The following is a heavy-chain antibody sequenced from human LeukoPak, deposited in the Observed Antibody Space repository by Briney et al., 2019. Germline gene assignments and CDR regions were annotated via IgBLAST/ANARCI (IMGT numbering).Heavy chain of an antibody. CDR1: SASITSDDFY. J-gene: IGHJ6*03. V-gene: IGHV4-30-2*06. CDR2: IRHNGDS. CDR3: ARRRGDGLGTYYIKYYYYYYMDV. Sequence: SETLSLTCSVSSASITSDDFYWTWIRQSPEKGLEWIGYIRHNGDSYSRPPLNSRVTISVDTSKNQFSLRLSSVTAADTAVYYCARRRGDGLGTYYIKYYYYYYMDVWGKGTTVTVSS. D-gene: IGHD3-10*01.